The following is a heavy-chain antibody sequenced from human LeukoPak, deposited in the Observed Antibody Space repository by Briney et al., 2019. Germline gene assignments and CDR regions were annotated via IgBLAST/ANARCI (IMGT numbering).Heavy chain of an antibody. CDR2: INPNSGGT. V-gene: IGHV1-2*02. D-gene: IGHD2-2*01. CDR3: ARVIVVPAAINGNYYYGMDV. J-gene: IGHJ6*02. CDR1: GYTFTGYY. Sequence: GASVKVSCKAPGYTFTGYYMHWVRQAPGQGLEWMGWINPNSGGTNYAQKFQGRVTMTRDTSISTAYMELSRLRSDDTAVYYCARVIVVPAAINGNYYYGMDVWGQGTTVTVSS.